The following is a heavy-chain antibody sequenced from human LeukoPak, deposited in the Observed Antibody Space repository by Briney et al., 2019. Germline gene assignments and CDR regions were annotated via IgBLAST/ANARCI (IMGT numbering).Heavy chain of an antibody. CDR2: INPNGGST. J-gene: IGHJ4*02. V-gene: IGHV1-46*01. CDR1: GYTFTTYY. CDR3: ARDLGGSYQDY. D-gene: IGHD1-26*01. Sequence: ASVKVSCKASGYTFTTYYMHWERRTPGPGFEWMGIINPNGGSTNYAQKFQGRVTMTRDTSTSTVYMELSSLRSDDTAVYYCARDLGGSYQDYWGQGTLVTVSS.